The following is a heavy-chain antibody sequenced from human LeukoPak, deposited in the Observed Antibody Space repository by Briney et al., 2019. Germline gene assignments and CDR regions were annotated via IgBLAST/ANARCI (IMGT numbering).Heavy chain of an antibody. D-gene: IGHD2-2*01. CDR2: ISAYNGNT. CDR3: ARGQGVVVPAAGYYFDY. J-gene: IGHJ4*02. Sequence: SVKVSCKASGYTFTSYGISWVRQAPGDGLEWMGWISAYNGNTNYAQKLQGRVTMTTDTSTGTAYMELRSLRSDDTAVYYCARGQGVVVPAAGYYFDYWGQGTLVTVSS. V-gene: IGHV1-18*01. CDR1: GYTFTSYG.